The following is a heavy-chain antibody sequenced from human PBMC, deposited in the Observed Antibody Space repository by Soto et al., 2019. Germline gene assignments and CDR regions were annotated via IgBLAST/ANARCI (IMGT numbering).Heavy chain of an antibody. Sequence: QLQLVESGGGVVQPGRSLRLSCVASGFTFSSYGMHWVRQAPGKGLEWVAVISYEGSINYYADSVNGRFTISRDNSKNTLYLQMNSLRAEDTSVYYCAKDRVIVGATKFGNWFDPWGQGTLVTVSS. J-gene: IGHJ5*02. CDR3: AKDRVIVGATKFGNWFDP. D-gene: IGHD1-26*01. CDR2: ISYEGSIN. CDR1: GFTFSSYG. V-gene: IGHV3-30*18.